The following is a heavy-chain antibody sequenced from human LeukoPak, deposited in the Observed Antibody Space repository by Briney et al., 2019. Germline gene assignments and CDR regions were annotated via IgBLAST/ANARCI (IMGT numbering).Heavy chain of an antibody. V-gene: IGHV6-1*01. CDR1: GDSVSSNSAA. Sequence: SQTLPLTCAISGDSVSSNSAAWNWIRQSPSRGLEWLGRTYYRSKWYNDYAVSVKSRITINPDTFKNQFSLQLNSVTPEDTAVYYCARAPGYCSGGSCYRTEYFQHWGQGTLVTVSS. CDR2: TYYRSKWYN. J-gene: IGHJ1*01. D-gene: IGHD2-15*01. CDR3: ARAPGYCSGGSCYRTEYFQH.